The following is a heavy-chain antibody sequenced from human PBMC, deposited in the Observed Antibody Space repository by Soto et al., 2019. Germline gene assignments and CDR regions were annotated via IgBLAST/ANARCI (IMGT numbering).Heavy chain of an antibody. D-gene: IGHD6-13*01. V-gene: IGHV4-38-2*02. CDR2: IDRSGRT. CDR3: TRDASRDSSARGWFDP. Sequence: GPGPANPSETLSLTCAVYGGSFSDDASSSDWYWNWIRQSPGKGLEWIGEIDRSGRTKYNPSRKSRVSISVDTSKNQFSLKLSSVTAEDTAVYYCTRDASRDSSARGWFDPWGPGTLVTVSS. CDR1: GGSFSDDASSSDWY. J-gene: IGHJ5*02.